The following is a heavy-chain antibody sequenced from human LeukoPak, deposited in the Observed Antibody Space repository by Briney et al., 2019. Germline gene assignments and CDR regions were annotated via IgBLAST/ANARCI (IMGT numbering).Heavy chain of an antibody. CDR3: ARRFLEFCSVDSFPLTPYVMDV. J-gene: IGHJ6*02. D-gene: IGHD2-15*01. CDR1: GGSISSSNYY. CDR2: IYYSGST. V-gene: IGHV4-39*01. Sequence: SETLSLTCTVSGGSISSSNYYWGWIRQPPGKGLEWIGSIYYSGSTYYNPSLKSRVTISVDTSKNQFSLKLSSVTAAETAVYFCARRFLEFCSVDSFPLTPYVMDVWAQGPTVPVPS.